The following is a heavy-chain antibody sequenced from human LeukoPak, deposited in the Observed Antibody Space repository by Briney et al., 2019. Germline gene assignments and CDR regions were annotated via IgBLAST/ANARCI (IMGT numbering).Heavy chain of an antibody. CDR3: ARGGTSSWYFVFDY. D-gene: IGHD6-13*01. CDR1: GFTFSSYA. V-gene: IGHV3-23*01. Sequence: GGSLRLSCAASGFTFSSYAMSWVRQAPGKGLEWVSAISGSGGSTYYADSVKGRFTISRDNFKNTLYLQMKSLTAEDTAVYYCARGGTSSWYFVFDYWGQGVLVTASS. CDR2: ISGSGGST. J-gene: IGHJ4*02.